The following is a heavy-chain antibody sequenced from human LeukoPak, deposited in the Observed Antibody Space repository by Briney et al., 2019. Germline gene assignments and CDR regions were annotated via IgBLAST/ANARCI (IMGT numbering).Heavy chain of an antibody. Sequence: SQTLSPTCPVDARSFTGCYSSCVRHPPRNGLEWNGEINNSGSTNYNPSLKTRVTISVDTSKNQFSLKLSSVTAADTAVYYCARDFGTIGVPAEAYFDYWGQGTLVTVSS. CDR3: ARDFGTIGVPAEAYFDY. D-gene: IGHD2-2*01. CDR1: ARSFTGCY. CDR2: INNSGST. V-gene: IGHV4-34*01. J-gene: IGHJ4*02.